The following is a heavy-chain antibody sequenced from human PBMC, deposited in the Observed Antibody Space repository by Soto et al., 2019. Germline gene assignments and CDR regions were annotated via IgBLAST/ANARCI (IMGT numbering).Heavy chain of an antibody. D-gene: IGHD3-16*02. CDR1: GGSISSGGYY. Sequence: QVQLQESGPGLVKPSQTLSLTCSVSGGSISSGGYYWSWIRQHPGKGLEWIGYIYYSGSTYYNPSLKSRVTISVDTSKNQFSLKLSSVTAADTAVYYCARVRELSLGRESYGMDVWGQGTTVTVSS. V-gene: IGHV4-31*03. CDR3: ARVRELSLGRESYGMDV. J-gene: IGHJ6*02. CDR2: IYYSGST.